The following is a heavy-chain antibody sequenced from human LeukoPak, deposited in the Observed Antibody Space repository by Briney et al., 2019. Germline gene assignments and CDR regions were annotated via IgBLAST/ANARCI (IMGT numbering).Heavy chain of an antibody. J-gene: IGHJ4*02. CDR2: TGSTGVST. Sequence: GGSLRLSCAASGFTFSSYAMNWVRQAPGKGLEWVSGTGSTGVSTFYADSVKGRFTISRDNSKNTLYLQMSSLRAEDTAVYYCAPVTYSSSDFDYWGQGILVTVSS. CDR3: APVTYSSSDFDY. CDR1: GFTFSSYA. D-gene: IGHD6-6*01. V-gene: IGHV3-23*01.